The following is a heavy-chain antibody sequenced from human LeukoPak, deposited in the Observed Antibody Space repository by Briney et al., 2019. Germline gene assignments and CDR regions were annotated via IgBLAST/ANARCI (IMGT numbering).Heavy chain of an antibody. CDR1: GYSFTSYW. J-gene: IGHJ3*02. Sequence: GESLKISCQGSGYSFTSYWIGWVRQMPGKGLEWMGTIYAGDSDTRYSPSFQGQVTISADKSISTAYLQWSSLKASDTAMYYCARPPSRWLQFGAFDIWGQGTMVTVSS. V-gene: IGHV5-51*01. D-gene: IGHD5-24*01. CDR2: IYAGDSDT. CDR3: ARPPSRWLQFGAFDI.